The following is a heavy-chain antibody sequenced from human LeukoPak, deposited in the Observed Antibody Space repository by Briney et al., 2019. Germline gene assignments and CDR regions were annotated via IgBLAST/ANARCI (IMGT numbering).Heavy chain of an antibody. CDR2: IDPSDSYT. Sequence: GESLKISCKGSGYSFTSYWISWVRQMPGKGLEWMGRIDPSDSYTNYSPSFQGHVTISADKSISTAYLQWSSLKASDTAMSYCASKNFPNGVSSRGGGYYYYGMDVWGQGTTVTVSS. CDR1: GYSFTSYW. V-gene: IGHV5-10-1*01. J-gene: IGHJ6*02. D-gene: IGHD2-8*01. CDR3: ASKNFPNGVSSRGGGYYYYGMDV.